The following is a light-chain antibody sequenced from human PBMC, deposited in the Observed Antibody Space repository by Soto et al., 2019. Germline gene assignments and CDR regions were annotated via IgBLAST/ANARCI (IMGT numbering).Light chain of an antibody. CDR1: SSDVGGNKY. CDR2: DVS. V-gene: IGLV2-14*03. Sequence: QSALTQPASVSGSPGQSITISCTGTSSDVGGNKYVSWYQHYPGKAPKLMICDVSNRPSGVSNRFSVSKSGNTASLTISGLQAEDEADYYCSAFTGTTYVFGTGTQLTVL. J-gene: IGLJ1*01. CDR3: SAFTGTTYV.